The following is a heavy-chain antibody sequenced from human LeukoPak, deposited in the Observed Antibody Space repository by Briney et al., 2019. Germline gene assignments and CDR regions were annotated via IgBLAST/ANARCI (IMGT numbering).Heavy chain of an antibody. D-gene: IGHD3-16*01. CDR2: INHSGST. Sequence: SETLSLTCTVSGGSISSYYWSWIRQPPGKGLEWIGEINHSGSTNYNPSLKSRVTISVDTSKNQFSLKLSSVTAADTAVYYCARGSGGRNKNWFDPWGQGTLVTVSS. J-gene: IGHJ5*02. CDR3: ARGSGGRNKNWFDP. V-gene: IGHV4-34*01. CDR1: GGSISSYY.